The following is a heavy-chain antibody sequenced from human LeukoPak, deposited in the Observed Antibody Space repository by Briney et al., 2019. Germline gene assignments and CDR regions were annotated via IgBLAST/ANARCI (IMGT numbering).Heavy chain of an antibody. CDR1: GFTFSSYA. CDR2: ISYDGSNK. V-gene: IGHV3-30-3*01. J-gene: IGHJ4*02. Sequence: GGSLRLSCAASGFTFSSYAMHWVRQAPGKGLEWVAVISYDGSNKYYADSVKGRFTISRDNSKNTLYLQMNSLRAEDTAVYYCARVYNNNYFDHWGQGILVTVSS. D-gene: IGHD1-14*01. CDR3: ARVYNNNYFDH.